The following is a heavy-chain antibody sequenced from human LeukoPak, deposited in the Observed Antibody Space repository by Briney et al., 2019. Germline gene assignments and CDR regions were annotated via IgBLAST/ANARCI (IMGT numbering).Heavy chain of an antibody. Sequence: PSETLSLTCTVSGGSISSGGYYWSWIRQHPGKGLEWIGYIYYSGSTHFNPSLKSRVTISVDTSKNQFSLKLSSVTAADTAVYYCARDRGYSYGYYFDYWGQGTLVTVSS. D-gene: IGHD5-18*01. CDR2: IYYSGST. CDR1: GGSISSGGYY. J-gene: IGHJ4*02. CDR3: ARDRGYSYGYYFDY. V-gene: IGHV4-31*03.